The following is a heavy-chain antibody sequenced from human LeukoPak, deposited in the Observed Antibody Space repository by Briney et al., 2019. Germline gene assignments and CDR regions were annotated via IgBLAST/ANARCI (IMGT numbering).Heavy chain of an antibody. D-gene: IGHD2-2*01. Sequence: SETLSLTCTVSGVSISSYYWSWIRQPAGKGLEWIGRIHTSGSTNYNPSLKSRVTMSVDTSKNQFSLKLSSVTAADTAVYYCARIEGYCSTISCYRNNYYYYMDVWGKGTTVSVSS. J-gene: IGHJ6*03. CDR2: IHTSGST. CDR1: GVSISSYY. V-gene: IGHV4-4*07. CDR3: ARIEGYCSTISCYRNNYYYYMDV.